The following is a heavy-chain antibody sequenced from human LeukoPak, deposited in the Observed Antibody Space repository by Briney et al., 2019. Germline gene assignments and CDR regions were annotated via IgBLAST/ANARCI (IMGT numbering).Heavy chain of an antibody. CDR3: AKLDADIVVVPAASDP. CDR1: GFTFSSYA. J-gene: IGHJ5*02. CDR2: ISGSGGST. D-gene: IGHD2-2*01. V-gene: IGHV3-23*01. Sequence: GGSLRLSCAASGFTFSSYAMSWVRQAPGKGLEWVSAISGSGGSTYYADSVKGRFTISRDNSKNALYLQMNSLRAEDTAVYYCAKLDADIVVVPAASDPWGQGTLVTVSS.